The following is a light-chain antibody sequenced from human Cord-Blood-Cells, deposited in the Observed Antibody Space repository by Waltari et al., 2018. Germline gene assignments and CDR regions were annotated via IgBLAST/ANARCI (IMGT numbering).Light chain of an antibody. Sequence: QSALTQPASVSGSPGQSITISCTGTSSDVGSYNLVSWYQQHPGKAPKLMIYEGSKRPSGVSNRFSRSKSGNTASMTISGLQAEDEADSFCCSYAGSSTWVFGGGTKLTVL. CDR2: EGS. CDR3: CSYAGSSTWV. CDR1: SSDVGSYNL. J-gene: IGLJ3*02. V-gene: IGLV2-23*01.